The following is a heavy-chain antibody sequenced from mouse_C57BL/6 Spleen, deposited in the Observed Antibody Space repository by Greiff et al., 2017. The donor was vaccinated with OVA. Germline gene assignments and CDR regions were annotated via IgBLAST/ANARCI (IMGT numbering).Heavy chain of an antibody. J-gene: IGHJ2*01. D-gene: IGHD4-1*01. Sequence: EVQRVESGGGLVKPGGSLKLSCAASGFTFSSYAMSWVRQTPEKRLAWVATISDGGSYTYYPDNVKGRFTISRDNAKNNLYLQMSHLKSEDTAMYYCARAELGRHFDYWGQGTTLTVSS. CDR1: GFTFSSYA. CDR2: ISDGGSYT. V-gene: IGHV5-4*01. CDR3: ARAELGRHFDY.